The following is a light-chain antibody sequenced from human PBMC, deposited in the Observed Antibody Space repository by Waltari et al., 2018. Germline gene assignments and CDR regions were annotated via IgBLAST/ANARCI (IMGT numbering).Light chain of an antibody. CDR3: QQSYSTPPYT. CDR2: AAS. V-gene: IGKV1-39*01. Sequence: DIQMTQSPSSLSASVGDRVTITCRARQSISSYLNWYHKKPGKAPKLLIYAASSLQSGVPSRFSGSGSGTDFTLTISSLQPEDFATYYCQQSYSTPPYTFGQGTKLEIK. J-gene: IGKJ2*01. CDR1: QSISSY.